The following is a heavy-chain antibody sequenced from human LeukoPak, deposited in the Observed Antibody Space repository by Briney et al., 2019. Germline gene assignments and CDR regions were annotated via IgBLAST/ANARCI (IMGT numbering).Heavy chain of an antibody. J-gene: IGHJ6*03. CDR3: ARVKGVWYYYYYMDV. V-gene: IGHV1-2*02. CDR1: GYTFIAYY. CDR2: INPNSGGT. D-gene: IGHD3-16*01. Sequence: ASVKVSCKASGYTFIAYYMHWVRQAPGQGLEWMGWINPNSGGTNYAQKFQGRVTITRNTSISTAYMELSSLRSEDTAVYYCARVKGVWYYYYYMDVWGKGTTVTVSS.